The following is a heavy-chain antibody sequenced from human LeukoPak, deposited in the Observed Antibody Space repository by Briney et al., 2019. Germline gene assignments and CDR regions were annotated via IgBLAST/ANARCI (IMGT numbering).Heavy chain of an antibody. V-gene: IGHV3-30-3*01. J-gene: IGHJ5*02. Sequence: PGGSLRLSCAASGFTFSSYAMHWVRQAPGKGLEWVAVISYDGSNKYYADSVKGRFTVSRDNSKNTLYLQMNSLRAEDTAVYYCARGPYYYDRSGSQQFDPWGQGTLVTVSS. CDR3: ARGPYYYDRSGSQQFDP. D-gene: IGHD3-22*01. CDR1: GFTFSSYA. CDR2: ISYDGSNK.